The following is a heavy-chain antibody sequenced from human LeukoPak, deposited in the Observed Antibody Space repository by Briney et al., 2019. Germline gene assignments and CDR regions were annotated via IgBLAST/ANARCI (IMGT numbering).Heavy chain of an antibody. CDR3: ARDGLAVAGTTFDY. CDR1: GGSISSGSYY. V-gene: IGHV4-39*07. Sequence: SETLSLTCTVSGGSISSGSYYWSWIRQPPGKGLEWIGSAYHSGSTFYNPSLKSRLTISVDTSKNQVSLKLTSVTAADTAVYYCARDGLAVAGTTFDYWGQGTPVTVSS. D-gene: IGHD6-19*01. CDR2: AYHSGST. J-gene: IGHJ4*02.